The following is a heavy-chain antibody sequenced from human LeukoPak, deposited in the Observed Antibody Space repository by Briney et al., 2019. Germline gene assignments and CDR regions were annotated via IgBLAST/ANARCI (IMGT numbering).Heavy chain of an antibody. CDR1: GGSISSYY. CDR3: AREVWSGRPDY. D-gene: IGHD3-3*01. V-gene: IGHV4-59*01. CDR2: VSYSGST. Sequence: PSETLSLTCTVSGGSISSYYWSWIRQPPGKGLEWIGYVSYSGSTYHNPSLKSRVTMSVDTSKNQSSLKLSSVTAADTAVYYCAREVWSGRPDYWGQGTLVTVSS. J-gene: IGHJ4*02.